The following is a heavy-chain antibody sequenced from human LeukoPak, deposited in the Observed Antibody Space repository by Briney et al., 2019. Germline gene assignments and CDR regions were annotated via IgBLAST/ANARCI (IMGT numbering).Heavy chain of an antibody. CDR2: IYYSGST. V-gene: IGHV4-39*07. CDR3: ARGDLDILTGYFDY. CDR1: GGSISSSSYY. J-gene: IGHJ4*02. Sequence: KPSETLSLTCTVSGGSISSSSYYWGWIRQPPGKGLEWIGSIYYSGSTYYNPSLKSRVTISVDTSKNQFSLKLSSVTAADTAVYYCARGDLDILTGYFDYWGQGTLVTVSS. D-gene: IGHD3-9*01.